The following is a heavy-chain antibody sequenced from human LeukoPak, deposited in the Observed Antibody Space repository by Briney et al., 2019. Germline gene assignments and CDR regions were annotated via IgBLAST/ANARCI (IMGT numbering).Heavy chain of an antibody. CDR2: FDPEDGET. Sequence: EASVKVSCKVSGYTLTELSMHWVRQAPGNGLEWMGGFDPEDGETIYAQKFQGRVTMTEDTSTDTAYMELSSLRSEDTAVYYCATSNYDSSGYYSPHFDYWGQGTLVTVSS. D-gene: IGHD3-22*01. V-gene: IGHV1-24*01. J-gene: IGHJ4*02. CDR3: ATSNYDSSGYYSPHFDY. CDR1: GYTLTELS.